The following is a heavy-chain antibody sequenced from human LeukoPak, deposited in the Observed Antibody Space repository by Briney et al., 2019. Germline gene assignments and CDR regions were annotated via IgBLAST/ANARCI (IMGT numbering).Heavy chain of an antibody. D-gene: IGHD6-13*01. V-gene: IGHV1-69*04. CDR3: ARDAGYSSSWTAYYFDY. CDR2: IIPILGIA. Sequence: LVKVSCKASGGTFSSYAISWVRQAPGQGLEWMGRIIPILGIANYAQKFQGRVTITADKSTSTAYMELSSLRSEDTAVYYCARDAGYSSSWTAYYFDYWGQGTLVTVSS. J-gene: IGHJ4*02. CDR1: GGTFSSYA.